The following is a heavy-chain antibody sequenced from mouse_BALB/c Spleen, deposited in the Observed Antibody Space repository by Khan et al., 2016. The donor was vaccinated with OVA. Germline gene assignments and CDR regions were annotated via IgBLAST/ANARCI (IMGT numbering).Heavy chain of an antibody. CDR3: ARGGLRWDFDY. CDR2: INPSTGYT. J-gene: IGHJ2*01. Sequence: QVQLQQSGAELAKPGASVKMSCKASGYTFINYWILWVKQRPGQGLEWIGYINPSTGYTEYNQNFKDKATLTADKSSSTAYMQLSSLTSEDSAVYSCARGGLRWDFDYWGQGTTLTVSS. D-gene: IGHD6-1*01. V-gene: IGHV1-7*01. CDR1: GYTFINYW.